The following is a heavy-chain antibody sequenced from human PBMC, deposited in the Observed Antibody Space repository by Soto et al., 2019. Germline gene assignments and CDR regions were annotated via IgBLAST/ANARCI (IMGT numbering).Heavy chain of an antibody. Sequence: GASVKVSCKASGYTFTSYGISWVRQAPGQGLEWMGWISAYNGNTNYARKLQGRVTMTTDTSTSTAYMELRSLRSDDTAVYYCARCYDFWSGYYEVYNWFDPWGQGTLVTVSS. CDR3: ARCYDFWSGYYEVYNWFDP. V-gene: IGHV1-18*04. CDR1: GYTFTSYG. CDR2: ISAYNGNT. D-gene: IGHD3-3*01. J-gene: IGHJ5*02.